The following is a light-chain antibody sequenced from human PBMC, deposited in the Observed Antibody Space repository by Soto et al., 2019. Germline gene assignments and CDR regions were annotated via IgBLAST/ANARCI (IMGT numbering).Light chain of an antibody. CDR3: SSYAGSNNLP. V-gene: IGLV2-8*01. J-gene: IGLJ3*02. Sequence: QSALTQPPSASGSPGQSVTISCTGSSSDVGAYNYVSWYQQHPGKVLKLLIYEVTKRPSGVPDRFSGSKSGNTASLTVSGLQAEDEADYYCSSYAGSNNLPFGGGTKVTVL. CDR2: EVT. CDR1: SSDVGAYNY.